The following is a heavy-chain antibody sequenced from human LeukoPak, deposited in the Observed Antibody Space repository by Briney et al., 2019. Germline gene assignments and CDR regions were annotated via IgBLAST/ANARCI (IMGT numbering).Heavy chain of an antibody. CDR2: IYYSGST. V-gene: IGHV4-59*01. CDR3: ARVRGWSGYYRYYYYYYMDV. CDR1: GGYIRSYY. Sequence: KPSETLSLTCTVSGGYIRSYYWSWIRQPPGKGLEWIGYIYYSGSTNYNPSLKSRVTISVDTSKNQFSLKLSSVTAADTAVYYCARVRGWSGYYRYYYYYYMDVWGKGTTVTVSS. J-gene: IGHJ6*03. D-gene: IGHD3-3*01.